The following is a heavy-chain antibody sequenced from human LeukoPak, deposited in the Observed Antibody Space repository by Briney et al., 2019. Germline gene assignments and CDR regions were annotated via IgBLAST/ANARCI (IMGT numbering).Heavy chain of an antibody. CDR1: GFTFSSSW. Sequence: PGGSLRLSCAASGFTFSSSWMSWVRQAPGKGLEWVANIKQDGSETYYVDSVRGRFTISRDNAKNSLYLQMNSLRAEDTAVYYCAREWVAGYKFYYYYYGMDVWGQGTTVTVSS. CDR2: IKQDGSET. J-gene: IGHJ6*02. CDR3: AREWVAGYKFYYYYYGMDV. V-gene: IGHV3-7*01. D-gene: IGHD6-19*01.